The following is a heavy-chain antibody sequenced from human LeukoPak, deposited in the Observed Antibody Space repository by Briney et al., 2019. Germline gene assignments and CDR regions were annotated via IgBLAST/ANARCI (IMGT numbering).Heavy chain of an antibody. J-gene: IGHJ4*02. CDR1: GFTFSSYC. CDR3: AKDNIVVVVAAPDY. CDR2: IVQDGNEK. Sequence: GGSLRLSCAASGFTFSSYCMHWVRQAPGKGLEWVAFIVQDGNEKYYVDSVKGRFTISRDNAQKSLYLEMNSLRAEDTAVYYCAKDNIVVVVAAPDYWGQGTLVTVSS. D-gene: IGHD2-15*01. V-gene: IGHV3-7*01.